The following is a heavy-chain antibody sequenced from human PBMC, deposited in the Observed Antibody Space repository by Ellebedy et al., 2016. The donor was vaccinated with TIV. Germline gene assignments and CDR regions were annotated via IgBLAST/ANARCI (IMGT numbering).Heavy chain of an antibody. J-gene: IGHJ4*02. V-gene: IGHV3-7*03. CDR2: IKEDGSEA. D-gene: IGHD2-2*01. CDR3: ARAGGRHSTGSGFY. Sequence: GESLKISCAASGFSFSSYIMNWVRQAPGKGLEWVANIKEDGSEAYYVDSVKGRFTISRDNAKNSLYLQMSNLRAEDTAVFYCARAGGRHSTGSGFYWGQGTRVTVST. CDR1: GFSFSSYI.